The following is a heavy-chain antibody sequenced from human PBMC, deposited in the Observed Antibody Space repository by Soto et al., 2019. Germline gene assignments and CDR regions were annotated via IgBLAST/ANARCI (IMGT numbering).Heavy chain of an antibody. D-gene: IGHD1-26*01. CDR1: NGSISSINYY. CDR2: IFYNGST. J-gene: IGHJ3*02. V-gene: IGHV4-39*01. Sequence: LQLQESGPGLVKPSETLSLTCTVSNGSISSINYYWGWIRQPPGKGLEWIGSIFYNGSTYYNPSLKSRVTISVDTSKIQFSLKLSSVTAADTAVYYCARLYSGNYRYPFDIWGQGTMVTVSS. CDR3: ARLYSGNYRYPFDI.